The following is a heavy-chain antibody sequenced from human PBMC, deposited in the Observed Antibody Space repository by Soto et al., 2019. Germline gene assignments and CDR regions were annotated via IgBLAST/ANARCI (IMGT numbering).Heavy chain of an antibody. Sequence: SETLSLTCTVSGGSISSGGYYWSWIRQHPGKGLEWIGYIYYSGSTYYNPSLKSRVTISVDTSKNQFSLKLSSLTAADTAIYYCARVCSNSTCYGRADVWGKGTTVTVSS. CDR1: GGSISSGGYY. V-gene: IGHV4-31*03. D-gene: IGHD2-2*02. CDR2: IYYSGST. J-gene: IGHJ6*04. CDR3: ARVCSNSTCYGRADV.